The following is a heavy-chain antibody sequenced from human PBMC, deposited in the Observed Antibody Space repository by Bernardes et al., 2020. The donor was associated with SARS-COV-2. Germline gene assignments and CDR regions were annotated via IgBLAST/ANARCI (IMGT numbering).Heavy chain of an antibody. V-gene: IGHV3-23*01. CDR1: GFTFSSYA. J-gene: IGHJ4*02. CDR2: ISGSGGST. D-gene: IGHD3-22*01. Sequence: SLRLSCAASGFTFSSYAMSWVRQAPGKGLERVSAISGSGGSTYYADSVKGRFTISRDNSKNTLYLQMNSLRAEDTAVYYCATPFYDSSGYYYGAFDYWGQGTLVTVSS. CDR3: ATPFYDSSGYYYGAFDY.